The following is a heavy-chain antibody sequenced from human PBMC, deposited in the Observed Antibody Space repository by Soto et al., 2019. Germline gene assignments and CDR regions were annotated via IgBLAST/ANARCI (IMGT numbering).Heavy chain of an antibody. CDR2: ISYDGSNK. CDR1: GFTFSSYA. V-gene: IGHV3-30-3*01. J-gene: IGHJ4*02. Sequence: QVQLVESGGGVVQPGRSLRLSCAASGFTFSSYAMHWVRQAPGKGLEWVAVISYDGSNKYYADSVKGRFTISRDNSKNTLYLQMNSLRAEDTAVYYCANTVSGFGYWGQGTLVTVCS. D-gene: IGHD4-17*01. CDR3: ANTVSGFGY.